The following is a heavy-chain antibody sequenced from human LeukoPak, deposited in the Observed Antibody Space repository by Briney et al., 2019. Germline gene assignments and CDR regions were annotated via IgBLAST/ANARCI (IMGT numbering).Heavy chain of an antibody. D-gene: IGHD1-1*01. Sequence: SETLSLTCAVYGGSFSGYYWSWIRQPPGKGLEWIGEINHSGSTNYNPSLKSRVTISVDTSKNQFSLKLSSVTAADTAVYYCARGHDALLFDYRGQGTLVTVSS. CDR3: ARGHDALLFDY. J-gene: IGHJ4*02. CDR1: GGSFSGYY. V-gene: IGHV4-34*01. CDR2: INHSGST.